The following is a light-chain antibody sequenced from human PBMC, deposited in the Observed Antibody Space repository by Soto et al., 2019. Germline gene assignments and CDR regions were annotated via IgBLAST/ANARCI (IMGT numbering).Light chain of an antibody. CDR2: DSS. J-gene: IGKJ1*01. V-gene: IGKV3-15*01. CDR1: QSVGSD. Sequence: EIVLTQSPATLSVSPGERATLSCRASQSVGSDLAWYQQKLGQAPRLLIYDSSTRATAIPARFSGSGSGTEFTLTIRGLQSEDVAVYYCQQSNNWPWTFGQGTKVDIK. CDR3: QQSNNWPWT.